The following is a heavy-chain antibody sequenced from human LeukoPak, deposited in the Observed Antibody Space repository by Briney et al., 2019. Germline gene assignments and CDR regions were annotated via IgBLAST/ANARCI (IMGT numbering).Heavy chain of an antibody. CDR1: GFTFDDYA. J-gene: IGHJ3*02. Sequence: GRSLRLSCAASGFTFDDYAMHWVRQAPGRGPDWVSTISWNGGFIDYADSVKGRFTISRDNANNSLYLQMNRLRPDDTAFYYCARIGYSSGFDAFDIWGQGTLVTVSS. D-gene: IGHD6-19*01. V-gene: IGHV3-9*01. CDR3: ARIGYSSGFDAFDI. CDR2: ISWNGGFI.